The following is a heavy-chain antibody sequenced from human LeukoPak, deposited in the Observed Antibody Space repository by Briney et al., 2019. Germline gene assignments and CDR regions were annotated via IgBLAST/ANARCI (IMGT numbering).Heavy chain of an antibody. CDR2: IYYSGST. CDR1: GGSISSYY. Sequence: KPSETLSLTCTVSGGSISSYYWSWTRQPPGKGLEWIGYIYYSGSTNYNPSLKSRVTISVDTSKNQFSLRLSSVTAADTAVYYCARVTRGYSYGDNYYFDYWGQGTLVTVSS. D-gene: IGHD5-18*01. V-gene: IGHV4-59*01. J-gene: IGHJ4*02. CDR3: ARVTRGYSYGDNYYFDY.